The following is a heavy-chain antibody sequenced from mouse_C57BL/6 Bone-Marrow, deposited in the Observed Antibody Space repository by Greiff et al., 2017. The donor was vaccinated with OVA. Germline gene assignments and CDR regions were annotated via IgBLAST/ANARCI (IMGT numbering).Heavy chain of an antibody. CDR1: GYTFTDYY. CDR3: ARYSGGFAY. Sequence: EVQLQQSGPVLVKPGASVKMSCKASGYTFTDYYMNWVKQSHGKSLEWIGVINPYNGGTSYNQKFKGKATLTVDKSSSTAYMELNSLTSEDSAVYYCARYSGGFAYWGQGTLVTVSA. V-gene: IGHV1-19*01. CDR2: INPYNGGT. J-gene: IGHJ3*01.